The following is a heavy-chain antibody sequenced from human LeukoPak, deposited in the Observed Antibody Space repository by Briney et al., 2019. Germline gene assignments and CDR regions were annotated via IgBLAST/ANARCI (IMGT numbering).Heavy chain of an antibody. J-gene: IGHJ4*02. Sequence: ASVKVSCKASGYTFTSYDINWVRQASGQGLEWMGWMNPNSGSTDYAQKFQGRVTFTRDTSITTAYMELSNLRSEDTAVYYCARAPHRNLLLNYDYVFDYWGQGTQVTVSS. D-gene: IGHD3-16*01. CDR1: GYTFTSYD. CDR3: ARAPHRNLLLNYDYVFDY. CDR2: MNPNSGST. V-gene: IGHV1-8*03.